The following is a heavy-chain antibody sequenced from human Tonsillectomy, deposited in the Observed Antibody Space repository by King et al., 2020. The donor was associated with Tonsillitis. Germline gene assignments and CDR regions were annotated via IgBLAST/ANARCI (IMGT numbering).Heavy chain of an antibody. CDR1: RFTFSDYY. CDR2: ISSTGSTI. Sequence: VQLVESGGGLVKPGGSLRLSCAASRFTFSDYYMSWIRQAPGKGLEWLAYISSTGSTIYYAASVKGRFTISRDNSKNSLYLQMNSLRAEDTAVYYCASRLNRKYGYVRDTFDIWGQGTMVTVSS. CDR3: ASRLNRKYGYVRDTFDI. J-gene: IGHJ3*02. D-gene: IGHD3-10*02. V-gene: IGHV3-11*01.